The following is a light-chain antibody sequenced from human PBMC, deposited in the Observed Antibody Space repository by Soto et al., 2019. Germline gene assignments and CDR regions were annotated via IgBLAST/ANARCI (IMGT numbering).Light chain of an antibody. Sequence: QSVLTQPASVSGSPGQSITISCTGTSSDVGYYNYVSWYQQDPGKAPKLMIYDVRNRPSGVSNRFSGSKSGNTASLTISGLQAEDEADYYCSSYTSSSTYVFGTGTKLTVL. J-gene: IGLJ1*01. V-gene: IGLV2-14*03. CDR2: DVR. CDR1: SSDVGYYNY. CDR3: SSYTSSSTYV.